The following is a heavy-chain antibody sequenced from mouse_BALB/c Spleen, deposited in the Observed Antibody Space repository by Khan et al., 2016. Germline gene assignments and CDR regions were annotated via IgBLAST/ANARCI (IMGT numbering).Heavy chain of an antibody. V-gene: IGHV3-1*02. CDR3: ASYDYYDPWFAY. CDR2: IHYSGTT. CDR1: GYSITSGYS. Sequence: VQLQESGPDLVKPSQSLSLTCTVTGYSITSGYSWHWIRQFPGNKLEWMGYIHYSGTTNYNPSLKSRISVTRDTSKNQFFLQLNSVTTEATATFYCASYDYYDPWFAYWGQGTLVTVSA. D-gene: IGHD2-4*01. J-gene: IGHJ3*01.